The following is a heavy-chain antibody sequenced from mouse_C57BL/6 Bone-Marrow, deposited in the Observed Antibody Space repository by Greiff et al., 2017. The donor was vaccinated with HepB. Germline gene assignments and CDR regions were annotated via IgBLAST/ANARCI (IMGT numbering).Heavy chain of an antibody. Sequence: EVKLVESGGDLVKPGGSLKLSCAASGFTFSSYGMSWVRQTPDKRLEWVATISSGGSYTYYPDSVKGRFTISRDNAKNTLYLQMSSLKSEDTVMYYCAREGLCYWYFDVWGTGTTVTVSS. V-gene: IGHV5-6*01. CDR2: ISSGGSYT. D-gene: IGHD6-5*01. CDR3: AREGLCYWYFDV. CDR1: GFTFSSYG. J-gene: IGHJ1*03.